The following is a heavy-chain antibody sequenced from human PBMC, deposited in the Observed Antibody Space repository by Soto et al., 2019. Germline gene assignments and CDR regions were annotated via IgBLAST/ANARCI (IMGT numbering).Heavy chain of an antibody. V-gene: IGHV3-21*01. CDR3: ARVHSGEGNNWFDP. J-gene: IGHJ5*02. D-gene: IGHD4-17*01. CDR2: ISSSSSYI. Sequence: GGSLRLSCAASGFTFSSYSMNWVRQAPGKGLEWVSSISSSSSYIYYADSVKGRFTISRDNAKNSLYLQMNSLRAEDTAVYYCARVHSGEGNNWFDPWGQGTLVTVSS. CDR1: GFTFSSYS.